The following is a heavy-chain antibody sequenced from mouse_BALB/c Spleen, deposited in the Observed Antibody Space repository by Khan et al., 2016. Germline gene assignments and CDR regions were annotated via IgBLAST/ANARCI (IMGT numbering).Heavy chain of an antibody. CDR2: IWSDGST. J-gene: IGHJ4*01. Sequence: QVQLKQSGPGLVAPSQSLSITCTVSGFSLTSYGVHWVRQPPGKGLEWLVVIWSDGSTTYNSALKSRLSISKDNSKSQVFLKMNSLQTDDTAMYYCARRDDDGGAMDYWGQGTSVTVSA. D-gene: IGHD2-3*01. CDR1: GFSLTSYG. CDR3: ARRDDDGGAMDY. V-gene: IGHV2-6*02.